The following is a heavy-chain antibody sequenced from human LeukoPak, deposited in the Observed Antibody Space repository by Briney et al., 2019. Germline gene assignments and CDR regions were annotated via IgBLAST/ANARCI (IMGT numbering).Heavy chain of an antibody. D-gene: IGHD3-9*01. V-gene: IGHV4-61*01. J-gene: IGHJ4*02. CDR2: IYYSGST. CDR3: ATRTVLRYFDWLSPRGFGY. Sequence: SETLSLTCTVSGGSVSSGSYYWSWIRQPPGKGLEWIGYIYYSGSTNYNPSLKSRVTISVDTSKNQFSLKLSSVTAADTAVYYCATRTVLRYFDWLSPRGFGYWGQGTLVTVSS. CDR1: GGSVSSGSYY.